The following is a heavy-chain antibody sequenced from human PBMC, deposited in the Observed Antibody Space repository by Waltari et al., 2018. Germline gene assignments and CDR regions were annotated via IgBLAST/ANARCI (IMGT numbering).Heavy chain of an antibody. V-gene: IGHV4-39*07. D-gene: IGHD3-22*01. Sequence: QLQLQESGPGLVKPSETLSLTCTVSGGSISSSSYYWGWIRQPPGKGLEWIGSIYYSGSTYYNPSLKSRVTISVDTSKNQFSLKLSSVTAADTAVYYCARDNGYIVVGQFDYWGQGTLVTVSS. CDR1: GGSISSSSYY. J-gene: IGHJ4*02. CDR2: IYYSGST. CDR3: ARDNGYIVVGQFDY.